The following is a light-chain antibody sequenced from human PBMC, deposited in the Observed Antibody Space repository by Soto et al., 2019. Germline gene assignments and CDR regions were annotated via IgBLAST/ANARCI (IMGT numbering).Light chain of an antibody. CDR2: GAS. V-gene: IGKV3-15*01. J-gene: IGKJ5*01. Sequence: EIVLTQSPPTPSSGASEKVTLSCRASQSISSNLAWYQQKPGQPPSLLIYGASTRATGIPARFSGSGSGTEFTLTISSLQSEDFAVYYCQQYNNWPPITFGQGTRLEIK. CDR3: QQYNNWPPIT. CDR1: QSISSN.